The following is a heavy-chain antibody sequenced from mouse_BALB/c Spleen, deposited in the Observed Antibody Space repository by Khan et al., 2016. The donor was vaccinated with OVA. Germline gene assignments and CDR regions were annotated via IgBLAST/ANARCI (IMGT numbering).Heavy chain of an antibody. CDR3: ARRNYFGYTFAY. Sequence: QVQLKQSGAELARPGASVKLSCKASGYTFTDYYINWVKQRTGQGLEWIGEISPGSGDTYYNERFKGKAILTADKSSSTAYMQLSSLTSEASAVYFCARRNYFGYTFAYWGQGTLVTVSA. CDR2: ISPGSGDT. J-gene: IGHJ3*01. D-gene: IGHD1-2*01. V-gene: IGHV1-77*01. CDR1: GYTFTDYY.